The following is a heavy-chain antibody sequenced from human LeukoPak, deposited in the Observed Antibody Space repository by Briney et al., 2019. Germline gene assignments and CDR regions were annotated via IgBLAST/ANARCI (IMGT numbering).Heavy chain of an antibody. D-gene: IGHD3-16*02. Sequence: GESLRLSCVASGLSISGQWMNWVRQAPGQGLEWVANIKHDGSEEYYVDSVKGRFTISRDDGRNSVSLQMNSVRAEDTAVYYCGYTNNFYRWGQGTLVVVSS. J-gene: IGHJ4*02. CDR3: GYTNNFYR. CDR1: GLSISGQW. V-gene: IGHV3-7*01. CDR2: IKHDGSEE.